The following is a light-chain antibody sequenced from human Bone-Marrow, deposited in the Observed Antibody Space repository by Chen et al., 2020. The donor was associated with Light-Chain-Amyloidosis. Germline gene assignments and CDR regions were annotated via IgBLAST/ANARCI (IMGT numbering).Light chain of an antibody. J-gene: IGKJ2*01. V-gene: IGKV3-20*01. CDR3: QQYGSSPYT. Sequence: EIVLTQSPGTLSLSPGDRATLSCRASQSVSSGFLAWYQQIPGQAPRLLIHSASSRATGTPDRFRGSGYGTDFILSITRLEPEDFAVYYFQQYGSSPYTFGQGTKLEMK. CDR2: SAS. CDR1: QSVSSGF.